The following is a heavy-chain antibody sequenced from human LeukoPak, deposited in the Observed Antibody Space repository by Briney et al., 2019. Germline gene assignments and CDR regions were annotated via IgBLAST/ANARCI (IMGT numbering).Heavy chain of an antibody. CDR1: GGSISSGDYY. D-gene: IGHD3-3*01. CDR2: IYYSGST. Sequence: PSETLSLTCTVSGGSISSGDYYWSWIRQHPGKGLEWIGYIYYSGSTYYNPSLKSRVTISVDTSKNQFSLKLSSATAADTAVYYCARVRITIFGVVIIPDSWFDPWGQGTLVTVSS. V-gene: IGHV4-31*03. CDR3: ARVRITIFGVVIIPDSWFDP. J-gene: IGHJ5*02.